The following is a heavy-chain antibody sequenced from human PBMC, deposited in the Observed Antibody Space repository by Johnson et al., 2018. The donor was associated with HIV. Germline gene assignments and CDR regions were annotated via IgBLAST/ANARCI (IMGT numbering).Heavy chain of an antibody. Sequence: QVQLVESGGGVVQPGGSLRLSCAASGFTFSTYGIHWVRQSPGKGLEWVAFIRYDGSKKYYEDSVKGRFTISRDNSKNTLYLQMNSLTAEDTAVYYCAKPQWVSSGAFDIWGQGTMVTVSS. CDR3: AKPQWVSSGAFDI. CDR1: GFTFSTYG. CDR2: IRYDGSKK. V-gene: IGHV3-30*02. D-gene: IGHD3-3*01. J-gene: IGHJ3*02.